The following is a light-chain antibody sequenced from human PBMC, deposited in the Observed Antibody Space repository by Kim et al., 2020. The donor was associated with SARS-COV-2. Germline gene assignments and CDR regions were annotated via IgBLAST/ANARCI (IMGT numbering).Light chain of an antibody. CDR1: SSNIGSNP. CDR3: AAWDDSLNGHV. CDR2: SNN. V-gene: IGLV1-44*01. Sequence: QSVLTQPPSASGTPGQRVTISCSGSSSNIGSNPVNWYQQLPGTAPKLLIYSNNQRPSGVPDRFSGSKSGTSASLAISGLQSEDEADYYCAAWDDSLNGHVFGGGTQLTVL. J-gene: IGLJ2*01.